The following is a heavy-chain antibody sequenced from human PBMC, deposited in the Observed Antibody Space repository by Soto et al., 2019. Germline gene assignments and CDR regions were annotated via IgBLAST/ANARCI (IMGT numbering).Heavy chain of an antibody. CDR2: ISTFDGNT. CDR3: ARWAFATHEWYFGALDT. J-gene: IGHJ3*02. D-gene: IGHD2-8*01. V-gene: IGHV1-18*04. Sequence: QVQLVQSGPDIKKPGASVKVSCKASGYTFSNFGISWVRQAPGQGPEWMGWISTFDGNTNYAMNLQDRVIITTDTSTTTAYMKLRSLTFGDTAIYCYARWAFATHEWYFGALDTWGQGTLVTVSS. CDR1: GYTFSNFG.